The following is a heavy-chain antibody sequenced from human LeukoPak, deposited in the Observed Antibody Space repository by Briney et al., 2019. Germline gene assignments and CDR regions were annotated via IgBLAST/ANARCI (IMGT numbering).Heavy chain of an antibody. CDR2: IYYSGST. V-gene: IGHV4-39*07. J-gene: IGHJ4*02. CDR1: GGSISSSSYY. Sequence: SETLSLTCTVSGGSISSSSYYWGWIRQPPGKGLEWIGSIYYSGSTYYNPSLKSRVTISVDTSKNQFSLKLSSVTAADTAVYYCARAQNKSYYDYVWGSYRDGNFDYWGQGTLVTVSS. D-gene: IGHD3-16*02. CDR3: ARAQNKSYYDYVWGSYRDGNFDY.